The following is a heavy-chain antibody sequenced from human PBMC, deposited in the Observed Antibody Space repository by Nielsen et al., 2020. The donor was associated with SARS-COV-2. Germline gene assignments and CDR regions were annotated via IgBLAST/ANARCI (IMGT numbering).Heavy chain of an antibody. CDR3: ARHLVV. D-gene: IGHD1-26*01. J-gene: IGHJ6*02. CDR2: ISAYNGNT. V-gene: IGHV1-18*01. Sequence: WVRQAPGQGLEWMGWISAYNGNTNYAQKLQGRVTMTTDTSTSTAYMELRSLRSEDTAVYYCARHLVVWGQGTTVTVSS.